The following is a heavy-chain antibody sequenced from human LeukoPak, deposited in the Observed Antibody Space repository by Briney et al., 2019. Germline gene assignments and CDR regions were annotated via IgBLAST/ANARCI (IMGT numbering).Heavy chain of an antibody. CDR3: ASSTVTRTDYFDY. CDR2: ISGSGGST. J-gene: IGHJ4*02. V-gene: IGHV3-23*01. Sequence: PGGSLRLSCAASGFTFSSYAMSWVRQAPGKGLEWVSAISGSGGSTYYADSVRGRFTISRDNSKNTLYLQMNSLRGEDTAVYYSASSTVTRTDYFDYWGQGTLVTVSS. CDR1: GFTFSSYA. D-gene: IGHD4-17*01.